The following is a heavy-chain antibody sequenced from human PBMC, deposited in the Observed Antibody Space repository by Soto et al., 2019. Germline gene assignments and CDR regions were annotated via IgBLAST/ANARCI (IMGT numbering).Heavy chain of an antibody. D-gene: IGHD2-21*02. CDR3: ARANDFNAFDI. CDR2: IYRGGTT. J-gene: IGHJ3*02. Sequence: EVQLVESGGDLVQPGGSLRLSCVASGFSVNSGYMNWVRQAPGKGPQWVSVIYRGGTTYQPDSVKGRFTISRDDSKNALYRQMNSLRPEDTAVYYCARANDFNAFDIWGPGTMVTVSS. CDR1: GFSVNSGY. V-gene: IGHV3-53*04.